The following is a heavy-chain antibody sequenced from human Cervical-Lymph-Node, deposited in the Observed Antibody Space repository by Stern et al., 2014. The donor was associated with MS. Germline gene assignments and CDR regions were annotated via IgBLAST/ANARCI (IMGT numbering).Heavy chain of an antibody. Sequence: VQLVQSGAGLLKPSETLYLTCAGQSGSLSGYYWSWIRQSPGKGLEWLGEVDHSGRTNYNPSLQSRVTISADMSKDQVSLKLSSVTAADTALYFCARRLTMIVVVFDSWGQGTPVTVSS. D-gene: IGHD3-22*01. V-gene: IGHV4-34*01. CDR2: VDHSGRT. J-gene: IGHJ4*02. CDR3: ARRLTMIVVVFDS. CDR1: SGSLSGYY.